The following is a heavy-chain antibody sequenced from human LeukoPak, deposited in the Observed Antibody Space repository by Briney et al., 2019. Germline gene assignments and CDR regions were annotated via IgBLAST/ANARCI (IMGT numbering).Heavy chain of an antibody. CDR1: GFTFSTYG. D-gene: IGHD3-3*01. J-gene: IGHJ4*02. Sequence: GGSLRLSCAASGFTFSTYGMYWVRQAPGKGLEWVTVISYDGSNKYYADSVKGRFTISRDNSKNTLYLQMNSLRAEDTAVYYCAKDMGHGFWSGYSAPDYWGQGTLVTVSS. CDR3: AKDMGHGFWSGYSAPDY. V-gene: IGHV3-30*18. CDR2: ISYDGSNK.